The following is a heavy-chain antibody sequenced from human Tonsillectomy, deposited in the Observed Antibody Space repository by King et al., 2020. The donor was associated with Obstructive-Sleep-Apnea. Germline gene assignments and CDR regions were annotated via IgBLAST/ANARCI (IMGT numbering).Heavy chain of an antibody. Sequence: QLVQSGAEVKKPGESLKISCKGSGYSFSTYWIGWVRQMPGKGLEWMGTIYPGDSDTRYSPSFQGQVTISVDKSISTAYLQWSSLRASDTAMYYCARRGPRIAPLNNWFDPWGQGTLVTVSS. D-gene: IGHD6-6*01. CDR2: IYPGDSDT. V-gene: IGHV5-51*01. CDR3: ARRGPRIAPLNNWFDP. CDR1: GYSFSTYW. J-gene: IGHJ5*02.